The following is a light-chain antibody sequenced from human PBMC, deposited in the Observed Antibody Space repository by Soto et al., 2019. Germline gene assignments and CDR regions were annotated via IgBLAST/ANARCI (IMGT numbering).Light chain of an antibody. V-gene: IGKV1-39*01. Sequence: DIELTQSSSALSAYVGDRVTITCRASLRISDYLNWYQQKPGKAPMLLVYGASNLIIGVPSRFSGGGSGTDFTLTISNLQPEDFATYYCQQTYRTPWTFGQGTKVDIK. J-gene: IGKJ1*01. CDR1: LRISDY. CDR3: QQTYRTPWT. CDR2: GAS.